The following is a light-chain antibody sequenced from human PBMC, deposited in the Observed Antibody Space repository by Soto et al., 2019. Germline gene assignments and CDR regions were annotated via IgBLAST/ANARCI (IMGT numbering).Light chain of an antibody. CDR2: GAS. J-gene: IGKJ1*01. CDR1: QSVSSN. Sequence: EIVMTQSPANLSVSPGERATLSCRASQSVSSNLAWYQQKPGQAPRLLIYGASTRATGSPARFSGSGSGTEFTLTISSLQYEDFAVYYCQQYNNWPRTFGQGTKVEIK. V-gene: IGKV3-15*01. CDR3: QQYNNWPRT.